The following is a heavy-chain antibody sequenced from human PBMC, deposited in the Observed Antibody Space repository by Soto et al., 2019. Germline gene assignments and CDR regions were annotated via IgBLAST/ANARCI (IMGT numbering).Heavy chain of an antibody. CDR1: GFTVSSDY. CDR2: IYSGGST. Sequence: EVQVVESGGGLVQPGGSLRLSCAASGFTVSSDYMSWVRQAPGKGLEWVSVIYSGGSTYYADSVKGRFTISRDNTKNTLYLQMNSLRAEHTAVYYCARDPGDRNGVSVWGQGTTVTVSS. J-gene: IGHJ6*02. V-gene: IGHV3-66*01. D-gene: IGHD1-26*01. CDR3: ARDPGDRNGVSV.